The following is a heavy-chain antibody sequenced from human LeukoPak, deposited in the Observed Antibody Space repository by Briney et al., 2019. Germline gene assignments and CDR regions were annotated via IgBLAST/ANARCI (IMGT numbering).Heavy chain of an antibody. CDR3: ARWTYYDYVWASYRRGPLTPTYLDY. J-gene: IGHJ4*02. D-gene: IGHD3-16*02. Sequence: SETLSLTCAVSGGSISSGGYSWSWIRQPPGKGLEWIVYIYYSGSTYYNPSLRSRFTISVATSKNQFTLKLISVAAADTPWYSCARWTYYDYVWASYRRGPLTPTYLDYWGQGTLVTVSS. CDR1: GGSISSGGYS. CDR2: IYYSGST. V-gene: IGHV4-30-4*07.